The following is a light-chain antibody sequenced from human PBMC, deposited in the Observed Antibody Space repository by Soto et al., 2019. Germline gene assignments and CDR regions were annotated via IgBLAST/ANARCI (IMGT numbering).Light chain of an antibody. CDR2: AAS. Sequence: DIQMTQSPSSLSASLGDRATITCRASQGISNNLAWYQQKPGKDPKLLIYAASTLQSGVPSRFSGSGSGTDFTLTISSLQPEDVATYYCQKYNSAPRTFGEGTKVEIK. J-gene: IGKJ4*01. V-gene: IGKV1-27*01. CDR3: QKYNSAPRT. CDR1: QGISNN.